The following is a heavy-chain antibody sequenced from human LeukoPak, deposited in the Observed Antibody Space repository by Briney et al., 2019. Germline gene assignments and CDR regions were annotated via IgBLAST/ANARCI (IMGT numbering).Heavy chain of an antibody. D-gene: IGHD5-18*01. Sequence: GGSLRPSCAASGYTFSSYAMSWVRQAPGKGLEWVSAISGSGGSTYYADSVKGRFTISRDNSKNTLYLQMNSLRAEDTAVYYCASYTAMAPHAHYYFDYWGQGTLVTVSS. CDR2: ISGSGGST. V-gene: IGHV3-23*01. CDR3: ASYTAMAPHAHYYFDY. CDR1: GYTFSSYA. J-gene: IGHJ4*02.